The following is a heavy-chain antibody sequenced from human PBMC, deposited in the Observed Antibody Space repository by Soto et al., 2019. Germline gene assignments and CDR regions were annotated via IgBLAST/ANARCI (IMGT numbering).Heavy chain of an antibody. V-gene: IGHV4-4*02. D-gene: IGHD2-2*01. CDR1: GASITDSY. Sequence: SETLSLTWTVSGASITDSYWSWVRQPPGKGLEWIGEVYHSGSTNCNPSFKSRVAMSVDKSKNQFSLKLSSVTAADTAVYYCARVPDRWGQGTLVTVSS. J-gene: IGHJ5*02. CDR2: VYHSGST. CDR3: ARVPDR.